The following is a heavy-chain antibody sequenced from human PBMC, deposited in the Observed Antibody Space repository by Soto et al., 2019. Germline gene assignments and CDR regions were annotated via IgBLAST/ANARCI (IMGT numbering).Heavy chain of an antibody. D-gene: IGHD3-22*01. J-gene: IGHJ6*02. V-gene: IGHV1-69*13. Sequence: SVKVSCKASGDTFNSQGFRWVRQAPGQGLEWLGGIIPFFRATNYAQKFQGRITITADESTSTAYMELSSLRSEDTAVYYCARDLPLNYYDSTYYYYAMDVWGQGTTVTVSS. CDR3: ARDLPLNYYDSTYYYYAMDV. CDR1: GDTFNSQG. CDR2: IIPFFRAT.